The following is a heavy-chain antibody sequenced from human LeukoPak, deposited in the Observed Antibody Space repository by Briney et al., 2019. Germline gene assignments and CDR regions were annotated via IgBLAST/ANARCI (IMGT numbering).Heavy chain of an antibody. V-gene: IGHV4-30-4*08. D-gene: IGHD2-15*01. J-gene: IGHJ4*02. Sequence: SQTLSLTCTVSGGSISSGDYYWSWIRQPPGKGLEWIGYIYYSGSTYYNPSLKSRVTISVDTSKNQFSLKLSSVTAADTAVYYCARGIGGFYYFDYWGQGTLVTVSS. CDR3: ARGIGGFYYFDY. CDR1: GGSISSGDYY. CDR2: IYYSGST.